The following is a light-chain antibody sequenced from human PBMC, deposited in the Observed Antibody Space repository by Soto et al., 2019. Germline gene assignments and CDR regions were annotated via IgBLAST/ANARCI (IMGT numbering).Light chain of an antibody. Sequence: TQSPDTLSASLGEIVTLSCKASQSIGPNLAWYRQRPGQAPRLLIHRASMRATGVPARFIGRGFGTEFTLTITNLQSEDFAVYFCQQYENWPPYNFGQGTKLDI. V-gene: IGKV3-15*01. CDR1: QSIGPN. CDR3: QQYENWPPYN. J-gene: IGKJ2*01. CDR2: RAS.